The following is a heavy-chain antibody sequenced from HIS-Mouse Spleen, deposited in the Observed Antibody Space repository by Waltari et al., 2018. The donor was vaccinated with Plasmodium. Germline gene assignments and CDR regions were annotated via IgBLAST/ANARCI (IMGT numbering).Heavy chain of an antibody. CDR2: INHSGST. J-gene: IGHJ2*01. CDR3: ARGRVLGTSSGYFDL. V-gene: IGHV4-34*01. Sequence: QVQLQQWGAGLLKPSETLSLTCAVYGGSFSGYYWSWIRQPPGKGLEWIGEINHSGSTNYNPSRRGRVTISVDTSKNQFSLKLSSVTAADTAVYYCARGRVLGTSSGYFDLWGRGTLVTVSS. CDR1: GGSFSGYY. D-gene: IGHD3-10*01.